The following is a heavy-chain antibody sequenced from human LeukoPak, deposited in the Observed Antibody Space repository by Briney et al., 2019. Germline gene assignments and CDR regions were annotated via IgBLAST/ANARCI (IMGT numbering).Heavy chain of an antibody. CDR1: GLTFSSYA. V-gene: IGHV3-64D*06. D-gene: IGHD6-13*01. Sequence: GGSLRLSCSASGLTFSSYAMYWVRQAPGKGLEYVSAISSNGVKTYYADPVKGRFTISRDSSKNMLFLQMSSLRPDDTAIYYCVGFRRTAGLYWGQGTLVTVSS. J-gene: IGHJ4*02. CDR3: VGFRRTAGLY. CDR2: ISSNGVKT.